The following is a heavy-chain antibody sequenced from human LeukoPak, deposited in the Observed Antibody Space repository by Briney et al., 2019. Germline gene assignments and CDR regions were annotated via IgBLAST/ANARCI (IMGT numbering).Heavy chain of an antibody. Sequence: ASVKVSCKASGGTFSSYAISWVRQAPGQGLEWMGGIIPIFGTANYAQKFQGRVTITADESTSTAYMELSSLRSEDTAVYYCASGMSEQQLVRSVTNASDIWGQGTMVTVSS. V-gene: IGHV1-69*13. CDR1: GGTFSSYA. CDR3: ASGMSEQQLVRSVTNASDI. J-gene: IGHJ3*02. CDR2: IIPIFGTA. D-gene: IGHD6-13*01.